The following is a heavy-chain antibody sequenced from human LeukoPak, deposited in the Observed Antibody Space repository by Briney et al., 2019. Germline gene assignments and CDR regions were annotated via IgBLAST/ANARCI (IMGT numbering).Heavy chain of an antibody. CDR2: IYPGGSDT. V-gene: IGHV5-51*01. J-gene: IGHJ4*02. CDR1: GYRFTSYW. D-gene: IGHD5-18*01. CDR3: ARLIGYTHYY. Sequence: GEPLKISCEGSGYRFTSYWIAWVRQMPGKGLEWMGIIYPGGSDTRYSPSFQGQVTISADKSISTAYLQWSSLKASDTAMYYCARLIGYTHYYWGQGTLVTVSS.